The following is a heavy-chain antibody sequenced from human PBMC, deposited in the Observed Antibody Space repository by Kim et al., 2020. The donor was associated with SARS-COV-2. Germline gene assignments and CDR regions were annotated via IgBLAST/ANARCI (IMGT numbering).Heavy chain of an antibody. CDR3: ARVQALSPPFVDY. V-gene: IGHV3-66*01. D-gene: IGHD2-15*01. CDR1: GFTVSSNY. J-gene: IGHJ4*02. CDR2: IYSGGST. Sequence: GGSLRLSCAASGFTVSSNYMSWVRQAPGKGLEWVSVIYSGGSTYYADSVKGRFTISRDNSKNTLSLQMNSLRAADTAVYYCARVQALSPPFVDYWGQGP.